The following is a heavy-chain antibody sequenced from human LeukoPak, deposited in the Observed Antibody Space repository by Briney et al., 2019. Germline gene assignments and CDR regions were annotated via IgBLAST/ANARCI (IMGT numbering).Heavy chain of an antibody. CDR2: ISGSGGST. CDR3: AKDERFGEFPLGTFDC. D-gene: IGHD3-10*01. V-gene: IGHV3-23*01. Sequence: GGSLRLSCAASGFTLSRYAMTRVRQAPGKGLDWVAAISGSGGSTYYADSVKGRFTVSRDNSKNTLYLQMNSLRAEDTAVYYCAKDERFGEFPLGTFDCWGQGTLVTVSS. J-gene: IGHJ4*02. CDR1: GFTLSRYA.